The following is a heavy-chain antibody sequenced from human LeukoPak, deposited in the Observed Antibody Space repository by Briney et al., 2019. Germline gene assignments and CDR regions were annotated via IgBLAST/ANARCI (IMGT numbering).Heavy chain of an antibody. D-gene: IGHD3-22*01. V-gene: IGHV4-39*07. CDR1: GGSISSSSYY. Sequence: SETLSLTCTVSGGSISSSSYYWGWIRQPPGKGLEWIGSIYYSGSTYYNPSLKSRVTISVDTSKNQFSLKLSSVTAADTAVYYCARDKLYYDSSGYNFDYWGRGTLVTVSS. J-gene: IGHJ4*02. CDR3: ARDKLYYDSSGYNFDY. CDR2: IYYSGST.